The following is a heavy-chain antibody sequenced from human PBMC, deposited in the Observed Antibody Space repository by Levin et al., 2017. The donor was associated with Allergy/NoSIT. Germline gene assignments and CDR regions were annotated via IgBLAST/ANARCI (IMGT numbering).Heavy chain of an antibody. CDR1: GFTFSTHA. V-gene: IGHV3-23*01. D-gene: IGHD4-17*01. CDR2: INGGCTTT. Sequence: GGSLRLSCAASGFTFSTHAMSWVRQAPGKGLEWVSTINGGCTTTYYADSVRGRFTISRDNSRNTLYLQMNGLRAEDTALYYCAKQNGDWDYWGQGTLVSVSS. J-gene: IGHJ4*02. CDR3: AKQNGDWDY.